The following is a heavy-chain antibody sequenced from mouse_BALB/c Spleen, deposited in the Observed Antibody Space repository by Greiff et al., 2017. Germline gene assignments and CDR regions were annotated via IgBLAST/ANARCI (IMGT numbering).Heavy chain of an antibody. Sequence: QVQLKESGADLVKPGASVKLSCKASGYTFTSYWMHWVKQRPGQGLEWIGEINPSNGRTNYNEKFKSKATLTVDKSSSTAYMQLSSLTSEDSAVYYCAREEGWGQGTLVTVSA. CDR2: INPSNGRT. CDR1: GYTFTSYW. CDR3: AREEG. V-gene: IGHV1S81*02. J-gene: IGHJ3*01.